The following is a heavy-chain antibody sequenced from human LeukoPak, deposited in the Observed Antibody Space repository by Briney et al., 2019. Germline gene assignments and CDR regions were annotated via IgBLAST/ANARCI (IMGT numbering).Heavy chain of an antibody. V-gene: IGHV3-21*01. CDR3: AKGDPYGSGSYPVDY. D-gene: IGHD3-10*01. CDR1: GFTFSSYS. CDR2: ISSSSSYI. Sequence: PGGSLRLSCAASGFTFSSYSMNWVRHAPGKGLEWVSSISSSSSYIYYADSVKGRFTISRDNAKNSLYLQMNSLRPEDTAVYYCAKGDPYGSGSYPVDYWGQGTLVTVSS. J-gene: IGHJ4*02.